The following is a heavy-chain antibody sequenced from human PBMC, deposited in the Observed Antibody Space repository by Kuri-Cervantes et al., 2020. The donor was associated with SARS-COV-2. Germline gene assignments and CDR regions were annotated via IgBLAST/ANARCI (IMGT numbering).Heavy chain of an antibody. Sequence: GESLKISCAASGFTFSSYAMHWVRQAPGKGLEWVAVISYDGSNKYYADSVKGRFTISRDNSKNTLYLQMNSLRAEDTAMYYCAKGGYCSATLCFFRYYMDVWGKGTTVTVSS. V-gene: IGHV3-30-3*01. CDR2: ISYDGSNK. D-gene: IGHD2-15*01. CDR1: GFTFSSYA. J-gene: IGHJ6*03. CDR3: AKGGYCSATLCFFRYYMDV.